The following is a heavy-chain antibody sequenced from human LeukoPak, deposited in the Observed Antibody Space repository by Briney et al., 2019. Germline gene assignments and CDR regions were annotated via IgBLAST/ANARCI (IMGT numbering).Heavy chain of an antibody. CDR3: ARDNGDYGLDY. D-gene: IGHD4-17*01. Sequence: GGSLRLSCAASGFTFSSYGMHWVRQAPGKGLEWVASIRYDGSKKYYADSMTGRFTISRDNSKNTLYLEINSLRTEDTAVYYCARDNGDYGLDYWGQGTLVTVSS. J-gene: IGHJ4*02. CDR2: IRYDGSKK. V-gene: IGHV3-30*02. CDR1: GFTFSSYG.